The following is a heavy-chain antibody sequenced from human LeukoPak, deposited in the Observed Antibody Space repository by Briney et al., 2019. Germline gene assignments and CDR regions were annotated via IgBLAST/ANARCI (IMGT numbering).Heavy chain of an antibody. CDR2: IIPILGIT. Sequence: ASVKVSCKASGRTFSIYTISWVPQAPGQGLEWMGRIIPILGITNYAQKFQGRVTITADKSTSTAYRELSSLRSEDTAVYYCAGGGSSGYPQDYWGQGTLVTVSS. CDR3: AGGGSSGYPQDY. D-gene: IGHD3-22*01. J-gene: IGHJ4*02. CDR1: GRTFSIYT. V-gene: IGHV1-69*02.